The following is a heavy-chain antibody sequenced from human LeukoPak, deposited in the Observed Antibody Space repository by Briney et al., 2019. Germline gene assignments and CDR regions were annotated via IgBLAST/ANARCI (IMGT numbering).Heavy chain of an antibody. J-gene: IGHJ6*03. CDR3: AKDGYYYDSSGYSYRAYYYYYMDV. CDR1: GFTFSSYG. D-gene: IGHD3-22*01. Sequence: GGSLRLSCAASGFTFSSYGMHWVRQAPGKGLEWVAFIRYDGSNKYYADSVKGRFTISRDNSKNTLYLQMNSLRAEDTAVYYCAKDGYYYDSSGYSYRAYYYYYMDVWGKGTTVTISS. CDR2: IRYDGSNK. V-gene: IGHV3-30*02.